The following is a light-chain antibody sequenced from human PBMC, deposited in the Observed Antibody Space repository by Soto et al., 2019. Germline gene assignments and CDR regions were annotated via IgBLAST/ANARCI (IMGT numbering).Light chain of an antibody. J-gene: IGLJ1*01. V-gene: IGLV1-51*02. CDR2: ENN. CDR1: SSDMGNYA. CDR3: SAYTVSRTYA. Sequence: QSVLTQPPSVSAAPGQKVTSSCSGSSSDMGNYAVSWYQQLPGTAPKLLIYENNKRPTGSPDRFSGSKSGNTASLTISGLQGEDEADYYCSAYTVSRTYAFGTGTKVTVL.